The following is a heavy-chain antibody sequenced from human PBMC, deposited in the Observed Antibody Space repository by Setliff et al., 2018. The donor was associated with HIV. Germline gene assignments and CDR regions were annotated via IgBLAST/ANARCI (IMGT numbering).Heavy chain of an antibody. J-gene: IGHJ4*02. D-gene: IGHD2-2*01. CDR3: ARERQYYYFDY. CDR1: GSGFTFSSYC. CDR2: ISYGSTYI. V-gene: IGHV3-21*04. Sequence: GGSLRLSCVASGSGFTFSSYCMDWFRQAPGKGLEWVSSISYGSTYIYQSDSVRGRFTISRDDAKKSLYLQMNSLRAEDTAVYYCARERQYYYFDYWGQGTLVTVSS.